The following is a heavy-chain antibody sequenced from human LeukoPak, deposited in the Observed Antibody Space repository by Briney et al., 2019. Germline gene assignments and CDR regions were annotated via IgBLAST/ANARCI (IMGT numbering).Heavy chain of an antibody. D-gene: IGHD6-19*01. CDR3: AKGAGNSGWYGNWFDP. CDR1: GFTFSSYS. V-gene: IGHV3-23*01. J-gene: IGHJ5*02. CDR2: ISGSGGST. Sequence: PGGSLRLSCAASGFTFSSYSMNWVRQAPGKGLEWVSAISGSGGSTYYADSVKGRFTISRDNSKNTLYLQMNSLRAEDTAVYYCAKGAGNSGWYGNWFDPWGQGTLVTVSS.